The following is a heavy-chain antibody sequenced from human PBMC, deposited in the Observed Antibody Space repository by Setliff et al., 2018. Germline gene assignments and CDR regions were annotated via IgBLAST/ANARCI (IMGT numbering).Heavy chain of an antibody. Sequence: ASVKVSCKTSGYPFTNYGLSWVRQAPGQGLEWMGWISAYNGNTNYAQKFQERVTITRDMSTSTAYMELSSLRSEDTAVYYCARDRDQRQQWLVPGSPNPNWFDPWGQGTLVTVSS. D-gene: IGHD6-19*01. CDR2: ISAYNGNT. CDR3: ARDRDQRQQWLVPGSPNPNWFDP. V-gene: IGHV1-18*01. CDR1: GYPFTNYG. J-gene: IGHJ5*02.